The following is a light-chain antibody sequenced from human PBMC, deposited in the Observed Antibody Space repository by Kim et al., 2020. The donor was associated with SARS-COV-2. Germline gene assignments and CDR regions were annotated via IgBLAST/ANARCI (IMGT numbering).Light chain of an antibody. Sequence: DIQMTQSPSTLSASVGDRVSITCRASQSISSWLAWYQQKPGKAPKLLIYKASSLESGVPSRFSGSGSGTEFTLTISSLQPDDFATYYCQQYNSYLLTFGGGTKVDIK. V-gene: IGKV1-5*03. CDR1: QSISSW. CDR3: QQYNSYLLT. J-gene: IGKJ4*01. CDR2: KAS.